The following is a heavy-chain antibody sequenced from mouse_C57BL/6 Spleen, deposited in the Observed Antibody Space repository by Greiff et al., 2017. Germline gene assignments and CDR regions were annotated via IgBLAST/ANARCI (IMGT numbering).Heavy chain of an antibody. CDR2: INPNNGGT. D-gene: IGHD2-1*01. CDR3: ARGTYYGNYRWYVDV. V-gene: IGHV1-18*01. J-gene: IGHJ1*03. Sequence: EVKLQESGPELVKPGASVKIPCKASGYTFTDYNMDWVKQSHGKSLEWIGDINPNNGGTIYNQKFKGKATLTVDKSSSTAYMELRSLTSEDTAVYYCARGTYYGNYRWYVDVWGTGTTVTVSS. CDR1: GYTFTDYN.